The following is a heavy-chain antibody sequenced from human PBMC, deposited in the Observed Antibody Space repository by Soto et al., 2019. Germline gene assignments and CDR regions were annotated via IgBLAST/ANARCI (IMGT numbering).Heavy chain of an antibody. V-gene: IGHV1-2*02. Sequence: QVHLVQSGAEVKQPGASVKVSCKASGYTFSVYHMHWVRQAPGQGLEWMGWVHPNSGGTNYAQSFEGGVTMTRDTSINTAYMELSRLTSDDTAVYYCAKELQRGMDVWGQGTTVTVSS. CDR3: AKELQRGMDV. CDR2: VHPNSGGT. J-gene: IGHJ6*02. CDR1: GYTFSVYH. D-gene: IGHD4-4*01.